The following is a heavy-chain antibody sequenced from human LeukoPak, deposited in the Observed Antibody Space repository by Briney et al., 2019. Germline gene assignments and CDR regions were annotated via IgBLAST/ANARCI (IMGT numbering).Heavy chain of an antibody. CDR1: GYTFTSYD. J-gene: IGHJ4*02. D-gene: IGHD3-22*01. Sequence: ASVKVSCKASGYTFTSYDINWVRQATGQGLEWMGWINPNSGGTNYAQKFQGRVTMTEDTSTDTAYMELSSLRSEDTAVYYCATVGPHSSGYYDNWGQGTLVTVSS. V-gene: IGHV1-8*02. CDR3: ATVGPHSSGYYDN. CDR2: INPNSGGT.